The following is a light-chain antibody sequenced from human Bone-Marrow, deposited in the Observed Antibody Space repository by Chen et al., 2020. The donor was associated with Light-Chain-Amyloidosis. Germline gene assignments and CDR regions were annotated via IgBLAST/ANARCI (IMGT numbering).Light chain of an antibody. CDR3: QVWDRSSDRPV. V-gene: IGLV3-21*02. CDR1: NIGSTS. Sequence: SYLLPQHSSVSVAPGQPAPIACGGNNIGSTSVHWYQQTPGQAPLLVVYDDSDRPSGIPERLSGSNSGNTATLTISRVEAGDEADYYCQVWDRSSDRPVFGGGTKLTVL. CDR2: DDS. J-gene: IGLJ3*02.